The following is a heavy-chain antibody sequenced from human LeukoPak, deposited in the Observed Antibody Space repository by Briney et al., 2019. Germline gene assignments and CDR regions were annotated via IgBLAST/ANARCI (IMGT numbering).Heavy chain of an antibody. D-gene: IGHD6-19*01. V-gene: IGHV3-21*01. CDR2: ISSSSSYI. Sequence: GGSLRLSCAGSGFTFSTYSMNWVRQAPGKGLEWVSSISSSSSYIYYADSVKGRFTISRDNAKNSLFLQMNSLRAEDTAVYYCARGIAVAGTVDAYYMDVWGKGTTVTVSS. J-gene: IGHJ6*03. CDR1: GFTFSTYS. CDR3: ARGIAVAGTVDAYYMDV.